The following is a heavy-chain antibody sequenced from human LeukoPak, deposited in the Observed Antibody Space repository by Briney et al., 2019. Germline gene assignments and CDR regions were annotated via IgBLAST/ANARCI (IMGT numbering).Heavy chain of an antibody. CDR1: GYTFTGHY. V-gene: IGHV1-2*02. CDR3: ARDRVSGYYYYYMDV. D-gene: IGHD3-10*01. Sequence: ASVKVSCKASGYTFTGHYMHRVRQAPGQGLEWMGWINPNSGGTNYAQKFQGRVTMTRDTSISTAYMELSRLRSDDTAVYYCARDRVSGYYYYYMDVWGKGTTVTVSS. J-gene: IGHJ6*03. CDR2: INPNSGGT.